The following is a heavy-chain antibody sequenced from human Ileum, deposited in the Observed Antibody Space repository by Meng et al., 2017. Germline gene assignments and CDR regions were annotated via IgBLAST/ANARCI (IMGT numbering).Heavy chain of an antibody. J-gene: IGHJ4*02. CDR1: GYIFTRYG. Sequence: QVQLVQPGAEVKKPGASVKVSCKASGYIFTRYGIGWVRQAPGQGLEWMGWISAYSGNTKYAQKLQGRVTMTTVTSTSTAYMELRNLRSDDTAVYYCARDTVGTTLGDYWGQGTLVTVSS. D-gene: IGHD4-23*01. CDR2: ISAYSGNT. V-gene: IGHV1-18*01. CDR3: ARDTVGTTLGDY.